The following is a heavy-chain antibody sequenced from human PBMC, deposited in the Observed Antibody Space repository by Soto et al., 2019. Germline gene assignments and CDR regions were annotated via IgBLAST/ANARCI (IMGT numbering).Heavy chain of an antibody. D-gene: IGHD1-26*01. CDR1: GYTFTSYA. CDR2: INAGNGNT. V-gene: IGHV1-3*01. CDR3: ARVVMRASYWYHGSDY. Sequence: GASVKVSCKASGYTFTSYAMHWVRQAPGQRLEWMGWINAGNGNTKYPQKFQGRVTMTRDTSTNTAYMELRSLRSDDTAVYYCARVVMRASYWYHGSDYWGQGTLVTVSS. J-gene: IGHJ4*02.